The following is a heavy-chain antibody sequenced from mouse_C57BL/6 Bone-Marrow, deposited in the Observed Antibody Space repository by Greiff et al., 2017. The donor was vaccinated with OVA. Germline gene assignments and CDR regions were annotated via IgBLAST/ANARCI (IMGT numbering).Heavy chain of an antibody. CDR2: ISSGGSYT. V-gene: IGHV5-6*01. J-gene: IGHJ2*01. D-gene: IGHD1-1*01. Sequence: EVQLVESGGDLVKPGGSLKLSCAASGFTFSSYGMSWVRQTPEKRLEWVATISSGGSYTYSPGSVKGRFTLSRDNATNTLYLQTSRLKSEDTAMDYCARHGDYGSFFDYWGQGTTLTVSS. CDR3: ARHGDYGSFFDY. CDR1: GFTFSSYG.